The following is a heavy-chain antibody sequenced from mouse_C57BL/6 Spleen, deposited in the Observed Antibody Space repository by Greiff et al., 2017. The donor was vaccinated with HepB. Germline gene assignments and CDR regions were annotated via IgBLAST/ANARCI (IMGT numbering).Heavy chain of an antibody. CDR3: ARKDYDYERDFDY. CDR2: IYPRSGNT. CDR1: GYTFTSYG. Sequence: QVQLKESGAELARPGASVKLSCKASGYTFTSYGISWVKQRTGQGLEWIGEIYPRSGNTYYNEKFKGKATLTADKSSSTAYMELRSLTSEDSAVYFCARKDYDYERDFDYWGQGTTLTVSS. J-gene: IGHJ2*01. D-gene: IGHD2-4*01. V-gene: IGHV1-81*01.